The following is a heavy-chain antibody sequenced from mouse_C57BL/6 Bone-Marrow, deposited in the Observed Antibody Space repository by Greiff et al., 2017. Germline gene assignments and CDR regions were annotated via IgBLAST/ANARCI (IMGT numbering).Heavy chain of an antibody. J-gene: IGHJ3*01. CDR2: IWCDDGK. CDR3: ARKWGTGASRFAN. V-gene: IGHV8-8*01. Sequence: VKLVESGPGILQPSQTLSLTCSFSGFSLSTFGMGVGWIRQPSGKGLEWLAHIWCDDGKYYNPALKSRPTYSKATSKNQVFLKISNVDTADTATYYCARKWGTGASRFANWGQGTLVTVSA. D-gene: IGHD1-3*01. CDR1: GFSLSTFGMG.